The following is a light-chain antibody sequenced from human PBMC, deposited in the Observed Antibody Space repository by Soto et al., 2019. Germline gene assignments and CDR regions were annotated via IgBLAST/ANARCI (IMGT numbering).Light chain of an antibody. CDR3: SSYTTSTTLV. V-gene: IGLV2-14*01. CDR1: SIDVGGYNY. CDR2: DVN. Sequence: QSALTQPASLSGSPGQSITISCTGTSIDVGGYNYVCWYQQHPGKAPKLMIYDVNNRPSGVSSRFSGSKSGNTASLTISGLQAEDEADYYCSSYTTSTTLVFGGGTKLTVL. J-gene: IGLJ3*02.